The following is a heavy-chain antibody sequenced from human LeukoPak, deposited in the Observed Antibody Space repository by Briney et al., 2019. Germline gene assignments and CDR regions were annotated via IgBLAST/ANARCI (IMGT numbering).Heavy chain of an antibody. D-gene: IGHD2-8*01. CDR3: ASFFCTSALCYYLDY. Sequence: ASVNVSCKASGYTFTSNALGWVRQAPGQGLEWMGWINTNTGSPTYAQGFTGRFVFSLDTSDNTAYLQISSLQAEDTAVYSCASFFCTSALCYYLDYWGQGTLVTVSS. CDR1: GYTFTSNA. J-gene: IGHJ4*02. V-gene: IGHV7-4-1*02. CDR2: INTNTGSP.